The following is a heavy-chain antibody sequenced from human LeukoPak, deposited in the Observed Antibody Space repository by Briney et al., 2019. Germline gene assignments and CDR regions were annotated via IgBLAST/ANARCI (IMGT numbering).Heavy chain of an antibody. CDR2: IYPGDSDT. CDR1: GYRFTSYW. Sequence: GESLKISCKGSGYRFTSYWIGWVRQMPGKGLEWIGIIYPGDSDTRYSPSLQGQVTISADKSISTAFPQWSSLQASDTAMYYCARSSAMTYNGPRDYWGQGTLVTVSS. J-gene: IGHJ4*02. V-gene: IGHV5-51*01. CDR3: ARSSAMTYNGPRDY. D-gene: IGHD3-10*01.